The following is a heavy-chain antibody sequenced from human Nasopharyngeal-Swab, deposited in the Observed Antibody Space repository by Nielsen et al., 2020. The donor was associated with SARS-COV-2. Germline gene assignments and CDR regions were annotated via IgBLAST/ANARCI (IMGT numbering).Heavy chain of an antibody. J-gene: IGHJ5*02. Sequence: SETLSLTCTVSGGSISSYYWSWIRQPAGKGLEWIGRIYTSGSTNYNPSLKSRATMSVDTSKNQFSLKLSSVTAADTAVYYCARDGVRGVINWFDPWGQGTLVTVSS. CDR1: GGSISSYY. D-gene: IGHD3-10*01. CDR2: IYTSGST. V-gene: IGHV4-4*07. CDR3: ARDGVRGVINWFDP.